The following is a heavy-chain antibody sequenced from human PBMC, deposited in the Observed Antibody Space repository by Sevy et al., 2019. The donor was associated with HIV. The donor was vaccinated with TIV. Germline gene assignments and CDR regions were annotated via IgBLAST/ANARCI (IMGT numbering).Heavy chain of an antibody. V-gene: IGHV3-21*01. J-gene: IGHJ3*02. CDR3: ASSMRQRNYYDSSGYYYAAFDI. CDR1: GFTFSSYS. CDR2: ISSSSSYI. D-gene: IGHD3-22*01. Sequence: GGSLRLSCAASGFTFSSYSMNWVRQAPGKGLEWVSSISSSSSYIYYADSVKGRFTISRDNAKNSLYLQMNSLRAEDTAVYYCASSMRQRNYYDSSGYYYAAFDIWGQGTMVTVSS.